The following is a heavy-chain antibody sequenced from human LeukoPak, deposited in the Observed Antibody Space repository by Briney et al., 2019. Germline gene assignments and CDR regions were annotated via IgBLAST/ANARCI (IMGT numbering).Heavy chain of an antibody. D-gene: IGHD6-13*01. CDR3: ARLYSSRTSDYFDS. CDR2: IYYSGST. V-gene: IGHV4-59*01. CDR1: GGSISSYY. Sequence: SETLSLTCTVSGGSISSYYWSWIRQPPGKGLEWVGFIYYSGSTNYNPSLKSRVTISLDTSKNQFSLKLSSVTAADTAMYYCARLYSSRTSDYFDSWGQGTLVTVSS. J-gene: IGHJ4*02.